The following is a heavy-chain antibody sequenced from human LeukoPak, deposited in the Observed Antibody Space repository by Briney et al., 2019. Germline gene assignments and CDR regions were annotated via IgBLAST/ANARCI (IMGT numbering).Heavy chain of an antibody. CDR1: GGSVSSDYYY. J-gene: IGHJ5*02. D-gene: IGHD3-10*01. V-gene: IGHV4-30-4*08. CDR2: IFYSGTT. CDR3: ARGKMYYYGSGSYLGNWFDP. Sequence: SETLSLTCTVSGGSVSSDYYYWCWIRQSPGKGLEWIGHIFYSGTTYYNLSLKSRVSISMDTSKNQFSLKLSSVTAADTAVYYCARGKMYYYGSGSYLGNWFDPWGQGTLVTVSS.